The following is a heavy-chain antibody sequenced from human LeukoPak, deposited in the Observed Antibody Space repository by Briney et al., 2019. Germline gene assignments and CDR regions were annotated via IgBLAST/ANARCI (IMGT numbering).Heavy chain of an antibody. V-gene: IGHV1-18*04. CDR1: GYTFTGYY. Sequence: ASVKVSCKASGYTFTGYYMHWVRQAPGQGLEWMGWISAYNGNTNYAQKLQGRVTMTTDTSTSTAYMELRSLRSDDTAVYYCARAEAFDIWGQGTMVTVSS. CDR3: ARAEAFDI. CDR2: ISAYNGNT. D-gene: IGHD1-14*01. J-gene: IGHJ3*02.